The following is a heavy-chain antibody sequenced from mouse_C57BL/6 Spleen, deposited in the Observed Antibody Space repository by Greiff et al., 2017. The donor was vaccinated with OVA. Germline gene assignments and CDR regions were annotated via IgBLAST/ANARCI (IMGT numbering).Heavy chain of an antibody. CDR2: IYPRSGNT. CDR1: GYTFPSYG. Sequence: VQGVESGAELARPGASVKLSCKASGYTFPSYGISWVKQRTGQGLEWIGEIYPRSGNTYYNEKFKGKAPLTADKSSSRAYMELRSLTSEDSAVDFCALIYYDDPYDAMDYWGQGTSVTVAA. D-gene: IGHD2-13*01. V-gene: IGHV1-81*01. CDR3: ALIYYDDPYDAMDY. J-gene: IGHJ4*01.